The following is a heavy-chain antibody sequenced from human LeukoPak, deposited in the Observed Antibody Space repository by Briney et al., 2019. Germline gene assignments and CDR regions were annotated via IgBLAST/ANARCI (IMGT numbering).Heavy chain of an antibody. D-gene: IGHD3-22*01. CDR2: INHSGST. V-gene: IGHV4-34*01. CDR3: ARGRKHHYYDSSGYRGHYFDY. J-gene: IGHJ4*02. Sequence: PSETLSLTCAVYGGSFSGYYWSWIRQPPGKGLEWIGEINHSGSTNYNPSLKSRVTISVDTSKNQFSLKLSSVTAADTAVYYCARGRKHHYYDSSGYRGHYFDYWGQGTLVTVSS. CDR1: GGSFSGYY.